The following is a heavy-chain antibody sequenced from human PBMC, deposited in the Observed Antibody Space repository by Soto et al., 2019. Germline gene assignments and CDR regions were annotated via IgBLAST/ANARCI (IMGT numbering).Heavy chain of an antibody. D-gene: IGHD3-22*01. CDR1: GFTFSSYS. V-gene: IGHV3-21*01. CDR3: ARDVYYDSSGYDY. CDR2: ISSSSYI. Sequence: GGSLRLSCAASGFTFSSYSMNWVRQAPGKGLEWVSSISSSSYIYYADSVKGRFTISRDNAKNSLYLQMNSLRAEDTAVYYCARDVYYDSSGYDYWGQGTLVTVSS. J-gene: IGHJ4*02.